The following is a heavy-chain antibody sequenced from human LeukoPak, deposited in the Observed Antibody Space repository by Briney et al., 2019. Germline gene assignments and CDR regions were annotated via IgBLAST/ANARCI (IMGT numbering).Heavy chain of an antibody. CDR1: GFTFSDYY. CDR2: ISSSGSTI. J-gene: IGHJ4*02. Sequence: TGGSLRLSXAASGFTFSDYYMSWIRQAPGKGLEWVSYISSSGSTIYYADSVKGRFTISRDNAKNSLYLQMNSLRAEDTAVYYCARRGVVVPMYYFDYWGQGTLVTVSS. CDR3: ARRGVVVPMYYFDY. V-gene: IGHV3-11*04. D-gene: IGHD2-21*01.